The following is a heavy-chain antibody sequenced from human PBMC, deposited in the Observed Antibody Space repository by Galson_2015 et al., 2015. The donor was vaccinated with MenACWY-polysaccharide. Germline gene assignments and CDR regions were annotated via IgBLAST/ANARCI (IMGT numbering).Heavy chain of an antibody. CDR1: GFNFGDYG. CDR2: IRSKAYGGTP. V-gene: IGHV3-49*03. J-gene: IGHJ3*02. Sequence: SLRLSCAASGFNFGDYGMIWIRQAPGKGLEWISLIRSKAYGGTPESAASVKGRFTMSRDDSKRIAYLQMNSLNTEDTAVYYCTRFSADFHDSSGSFDAFDIWGQGTMVTVSS. D-gene: IGHD3-22*01. CDR3: TRFSADFHDSSGSFDAFDI.